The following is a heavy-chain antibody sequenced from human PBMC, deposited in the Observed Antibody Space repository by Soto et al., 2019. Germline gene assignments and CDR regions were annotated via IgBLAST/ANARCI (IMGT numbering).Heavy chain of an antibody. Sequence: QVQLVESGGGVVQPGRSLRLSCAASGFTFSSYGMHWVRQAPGKGLEWVAVISYEGSNKYYADSVKGRFTISRDNSKNTLFLQMNSLRAEDTAIYYCAKVMGDDYNPLGYWGQGTLVTVSS. V-gene: IGHV3-30*18. CDR3: AKVMGDDYNPLGY. J-gene: IGHJ4*02. CDR1: GFTFSSYG. CDR2: ISYEGSNK. D-gene: IGHD4-4*01.